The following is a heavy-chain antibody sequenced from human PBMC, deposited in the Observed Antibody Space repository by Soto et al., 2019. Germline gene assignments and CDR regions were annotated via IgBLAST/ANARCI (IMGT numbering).Heavy chain of an antibody. CDR1: GISLSTREVA. CDR3: ADRPRSYGSYFDY. D-gene: IGHD1-26*01. J-gene: IGHJ4*02. Sequence: QITLKESGPTLVKPTQPLTLTCTFSGISLSTREVAVGWFCQPQGTALEGLALIYWDEDKWYSPSLQSRVTMPVATCINQLALTKTNTGQVDTATDYGADRPRSYGSYFDYWGQGKLVTVSS. CDR2: IYWDEDK. V-gene: IGHV2-5*02.